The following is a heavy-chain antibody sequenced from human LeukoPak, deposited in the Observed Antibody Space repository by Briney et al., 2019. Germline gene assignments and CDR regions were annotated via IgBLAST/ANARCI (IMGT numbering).Heavy chain of an antibody. Sequence: LSLTCAVYGGSFSGYYWSWIRQAPGKGLEWVGFIRSKAYGGTTEYAASVKGRFTISRDDSKSIAYLQMNSLKTEDTAVYYCTRYCSSGSCYFDYWGQGTLVTVSS. D-gene: IGHD2-15*01. J-gene: IGHJ4*02. CDR1: GGSFSGYY. CDR3: TRYCSSGSCYFDY. CDR2: IRSKAYGGTT. V-gene: IGHV3-49*03.